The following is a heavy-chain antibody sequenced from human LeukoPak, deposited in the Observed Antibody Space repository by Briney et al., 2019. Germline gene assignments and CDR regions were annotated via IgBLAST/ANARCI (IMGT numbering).Heavy chain of an antibody. CDR2: INRDGSSS. D-gene: IGHD1-1*01. CDR3: ARGFHWNDDGFAPTDY. CDR1: GFTFSSYW. J-gene: IGHJ4*02. Sequence: EGSLRLSCAASGFTFSSYWMHWVRQAPGKGLVWVSRINRDGSSSTYADSVKGRFTISRDNAKNTLYLQVNSLRVEDTAVYYCARGFHWNDDGFAPTDYWGQGTLVTVSS. V-gene: IGHV3-74*01.